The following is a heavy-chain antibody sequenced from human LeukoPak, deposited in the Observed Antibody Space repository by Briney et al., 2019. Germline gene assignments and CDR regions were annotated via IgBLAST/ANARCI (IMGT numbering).Heavy chain of an antibody. CDR1: GGSISSYY. J-gene: IGHJ6*03. Sequence: PSETLSLTCTVSGGSISSYYWSWIRQPAGKGLEWIGRIYTSGSTNYNPSLKSRVTISVDTSKNQFSLKLSSVTAADTAVYYCAREGSTVTLYYYYYMDVWGKGTTVTISS. D-gene: IGHD4-17*01. CDR2: IYTSGST. V-gene: IGHV4-4*07. CDR3: AREGSTVTLYYYYYMDV.